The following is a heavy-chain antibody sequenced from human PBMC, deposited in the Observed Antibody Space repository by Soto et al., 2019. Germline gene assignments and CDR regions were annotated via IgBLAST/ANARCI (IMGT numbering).Heavy chain of an antibody. CDR3: ARHVGFYWYFDL. CDR1: GFTVSSSY. Sequence: EVQLVESGGGLVQPGGSLRLSCAASGFTVSSSYMGWVRQAPGKGLEWVSSIYSGGNTYYADSVRGGFTISTDNSKDTLYLQMNSLRVDDTAMYYCARHVGFYWYFDLWGRGTLVTVSS. J-gene: IGHJ2*01. V-gene: IGHV3-66*04. CDR2: IYSGGNT. D-gene: IGHD1-26*01.